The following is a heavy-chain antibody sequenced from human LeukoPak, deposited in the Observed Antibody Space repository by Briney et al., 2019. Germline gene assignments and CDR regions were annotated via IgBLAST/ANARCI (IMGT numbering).Heavy chain of an antibody. CDR3: ARDSGIGLGSGSYYGMDV. Sequence: SETLSLTCSVSIGSISSSKWWSWVRQSPVKGLEWIGEIYLYGTTYYNPSLKSRVTISVDTSKNQFSLKLSSVTAADTAVYYCARDSGIGLGSGSYYGMDVWGQGTTVTVSS. J-gene: IGHJ6*02. D-gene: IGHD3-10*01. CDR1: IGSISSSKW. CDR2: IYLYGTT. V-gene: IGHV4-4*02.